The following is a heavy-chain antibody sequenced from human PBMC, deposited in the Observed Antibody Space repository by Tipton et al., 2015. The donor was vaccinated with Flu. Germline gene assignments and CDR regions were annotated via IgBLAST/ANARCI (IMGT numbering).Heavy chain of an antibody. Sequence: GSLRLSCAASGFTFSSYWMHWVRQAPGKGLEWVANIKQDGSEKYYADSVKGRFTISRDNAKNSLFLQMSSLRTEDTALYYCARDSEPNVVPSATIVLPVSFFDLWGRGTLVTVSS. J-gene: IGHJ2*01. CDR2: IKQDGSEK. CDR3: ARDSEPNVVPSATIVLPVSFFDL. CDR1: GFTFSSYW. V-gene: IGHV3-7*03. D-gene: IGHD2-2*01.